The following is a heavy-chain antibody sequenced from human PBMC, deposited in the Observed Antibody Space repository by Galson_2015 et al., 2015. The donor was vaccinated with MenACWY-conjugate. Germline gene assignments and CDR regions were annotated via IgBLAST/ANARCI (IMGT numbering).Heavy chain of an antibody. Sequence: SETLSLTCTASGAAITSTDYYGAWIRQSPRKGLEWIGADFYNGTTYYNPSLKSRVTISGDTSNNQISLNLNSATAADTAVYFCASEASYCPGGICGYFWGPGTLVTVSS. J-gene: IGHJ4*02. CDR2: DFYNGTT. CDR3: ASEASYCPGGICGYF. CDR1: GAAITSTDYY. D-gene: IGHD2-8*02. V-gene: IGHV4-39*07.